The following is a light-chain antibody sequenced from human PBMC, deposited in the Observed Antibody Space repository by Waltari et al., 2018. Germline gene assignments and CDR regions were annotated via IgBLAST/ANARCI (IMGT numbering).Light chain of an antibody. CDR3: QQSYSTPA. CDR1: QTISSY. CDR2: AAS. Sequence: DIQMTQPPSSLSASVGDRVTITCRASQTISSYLNWYQQKPGEAPKLLIYAASSLQSGVPSKFSGSGSGTDFTLTISSLQPEDFATYYCQQSYSTPAFGQGTKVEIK. J-gene: IGKJ1*01. V-gene: IGKV1-39*01.